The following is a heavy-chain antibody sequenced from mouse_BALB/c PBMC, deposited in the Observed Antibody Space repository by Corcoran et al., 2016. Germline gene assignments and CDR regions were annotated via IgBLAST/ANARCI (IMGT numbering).Heavy chain of an antibody. V-gene: IGHV9-3-1*01. D-gene: IGHD1-1*01. CDR3: ARFYYGSSDWYFDV. CDR1: GYTFTNYG. J-gene: IGHJ1*01. CDR2: INTYTGEP. Sequence: QIQLVQSGPELKKPGETVKISCKASGYTFTNYGMNWVKQAPGKGLKWMGWINTYTGEPTYADDFKGRFAFSLETSASTAYLQINNLKNEDTATYFCARFYYGSSDWYFDVWGAGTTVTVSS.